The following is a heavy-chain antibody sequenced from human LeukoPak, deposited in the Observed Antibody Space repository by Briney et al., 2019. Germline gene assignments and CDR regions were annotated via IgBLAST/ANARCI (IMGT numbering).Heavy chain of an antibody. D-gene: IGHD2-2*01. CDR1: GASIRSSY. J-gene: IGHJ2*01. V-gene: IGHV4-59*01. CDR2: IYYTEST. CDR3: ARDIVVVPAGRRYFDL. Sequence: SETLSLTCTVSGASIRSSYWSWIRQPPGKGLEWIGCIYYTESTNYNPSLKSRVTTSLDTSKNQFSLKLTSVTAADTAMYFCARDIVVVPAGRRYFDLWGRGTLVTVSS.